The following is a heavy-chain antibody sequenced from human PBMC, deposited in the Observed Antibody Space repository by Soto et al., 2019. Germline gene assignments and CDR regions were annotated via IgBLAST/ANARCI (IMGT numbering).Heavy chain of an antibody. CDR2: ISAYNGNT. Sequence: ASVKVSCKASGYTFTSYGISWVREAPGQGLELMGWISAYNGNTNYAQKLQGRVTMTTDTSTSTAYMELRSLRSDDTAVYYCARDSFGTLVVAATNAYYYYGMDVWGQGTTVTVSS. D-gene: IGHD2-15*01. CDR1: GYTFTSYG. V-gene: IGHV1-18*04. J-gene: IGHJ6*02. CDR3: ARDSFGTLVVAATNAYYYYGMDV.